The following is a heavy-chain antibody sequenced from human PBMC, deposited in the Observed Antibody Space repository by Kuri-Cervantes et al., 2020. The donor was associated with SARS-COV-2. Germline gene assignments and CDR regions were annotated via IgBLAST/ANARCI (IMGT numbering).Heavy chain of an antibody. Sequence: ESLKISCAVYGGSFSGYYWSWIRQPPGKGLEWIGEINHSGSTNYNPSLKSRVTTSVDTSKNQFSLKLSSVTAADTAVYYCARGFSAVVVAHWYFDLWGRGTLVTVSS. CDR1: GGSFSGYY. CDR3: ARGFSAVVVAHWYFDL. D-gene: IGHD3-22*01. CDR2: INHSGST. V-gene: IGHV4-34*01. J-gene: IGHJ2*01.